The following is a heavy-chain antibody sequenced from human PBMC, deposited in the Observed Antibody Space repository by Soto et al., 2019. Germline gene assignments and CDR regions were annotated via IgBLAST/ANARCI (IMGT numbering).Heavy chain of an antibody. V-gene: IGHV3-23*01. CDR1: GFIFENFG. J-gene: IGHJ5*02. CDR3: AKNQGVELVPLATVDWFDP. D-gene: IGHD1-26*01. CDR2: ISGSGFKK. Sequence: GGSLRLSCAASGFIFENFGMSWVRQAPGKGLEWISSISGSGFKKYYADSVKGRFTISRDNSKSTVYLELNNLSAEDTAVYHCAKNQGVELVPLATVDWFDPWGQGSVVTSPQ.